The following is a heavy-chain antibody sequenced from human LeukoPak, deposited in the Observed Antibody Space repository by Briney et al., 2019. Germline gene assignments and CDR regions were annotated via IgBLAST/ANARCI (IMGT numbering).Heavy chain of an antibody. CDR1: GGSFSGYY. D-gene: IGHD3-10*01. J-gene: IGHJ4*02. CDR3: ARRATNSRITMVRGVIVAANNHHFDY. Sequence: SETLSLTCAVYGGSFSGYYWSWIRQPPGKGLEWIGEINHSGSTNYNPSLKSRVTISVDTSKNQFSLKLSSVTAADTAVYYCARRATNSRITMVRGVIVAANNHHFDYWGQGTLVTVSS. CDR2: INHSGST. V-gene: IGHV4-34*01.